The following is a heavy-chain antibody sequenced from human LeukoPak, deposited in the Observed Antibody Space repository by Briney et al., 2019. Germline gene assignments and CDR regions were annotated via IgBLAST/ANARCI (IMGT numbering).Heavy chain of an antibody. CDR1: GYTFTGYY. J-gene: IGHJ5*02. D-gene: IGHD1-1*01. Sequence: GASVKVSCKASGYTFTGYYMHWVRQAPGQGLEWMRWINPNSGGTNYAQKFQGRVTMTRDTSISTAYMELSRLRSDDTAVYYCARDRDPLGTNWFDPWGQGTLVTVSS. CDR3: ARDRDPLGTNWFDP. V-gene: IGHV1-2*02. CDR2: INPNSGGT.